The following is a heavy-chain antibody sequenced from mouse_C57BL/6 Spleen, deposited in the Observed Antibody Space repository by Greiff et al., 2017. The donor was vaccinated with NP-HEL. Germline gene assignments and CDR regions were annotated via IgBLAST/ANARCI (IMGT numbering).Heavy chain of an antibody. D-gene: IGHD5-2*01. V-gene: IGHV1-69*01. Sequence: QVQLQQPGAELVMPGASVKLSCKASGYTFTSYWMHWVKQRPGQGLEWIGEIDPSDSYTNYNQKFKGKSTLTVDKSSSTAYMQLSSLTSEDSAVDYCARRNKNYFDDWGQGTTLTVSS. J-gene: IGHJ2*01. CDR2: IDPSDSYT. CDR1: GYTFTSYW. CDR3: ARRNKNYFDD.